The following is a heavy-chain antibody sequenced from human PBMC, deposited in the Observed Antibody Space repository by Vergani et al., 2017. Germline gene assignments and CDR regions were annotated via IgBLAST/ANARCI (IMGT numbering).Heavy chain of an antibody. J-gene: IGHJ4*02. CDR2: IYPADSDT. V-gene: IGHV5-51*01. CDR3: GRQTSDSDD. CDR1: EYSFGNYW. Sequence: EVELVQSGPEMRKPGESLKISCKGSEYSFGNYWIGWVRQMPGKGLEWMGIIYPADSDTRYSPSFQGQVTISADKSISTAFLQWDSLKASDTALYYCGRQTSDSDDWGEGTLVTVSS.